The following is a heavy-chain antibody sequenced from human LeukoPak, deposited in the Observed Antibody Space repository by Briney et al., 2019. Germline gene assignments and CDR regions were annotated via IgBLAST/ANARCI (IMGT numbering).Heavy chain of an antibody. CDR3: ARGGPYCSGGSCPLDY. CDR1: GGSISSGSYY. D-gene: IGHD2-15*01. CDR2: INHSGST. Sequence: SETLSLTCTVSGGSISSGSYYWSWIRQPPGKGLEWIGEINHSGSTNYNPSLKSRVTISVDTSKNQFSLKLSSVTAADTAVYYCARGGPYCSGGSCPLDYWGQGTLVTVSS. J-gene: IGHJ4*02. V-gene: IGHV4-39*07.